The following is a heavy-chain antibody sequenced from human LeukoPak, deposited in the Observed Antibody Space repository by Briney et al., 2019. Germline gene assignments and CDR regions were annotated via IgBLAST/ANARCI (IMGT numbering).Heavy chain of an antibody. J-gene: IGHJ4*02. CDR3: ARSGSSWYRFDY. CDR1: GFTFSSYA. V-gene: IGHV3-23*01. CDR2: VSGSGSST. D-gene: IGHD6-13*01. Sequence: PGGSLRLSCEASGFTFSSYAMSWVRQAPGKGLERVSVVSGSGSSTYSADSVKGRFTISRDNSKNTLFLQMNSLRAEDTAVYYCARSGSSWYRFDYWGQGTLVTVSS.